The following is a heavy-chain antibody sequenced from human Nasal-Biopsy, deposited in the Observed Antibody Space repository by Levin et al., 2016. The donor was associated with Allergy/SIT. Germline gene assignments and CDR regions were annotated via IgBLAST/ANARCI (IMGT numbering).Heavy chain of an antibody. Sequence: SETLSLTCTVSGDSIRSGYWNWIRQPPGKGLEWLGYIHYSGTTNYSPSLKSRITISVDASKNLFSLRLTSVTAADTAMYYCVRDRRSGSWYVRATSTFDIWGQGTLVTVSS. CDR3: VRDRRSGSWYVRATSTFDI. D-gene: IGHD6-13*01. CDR2: IHYSGTT. J-gene: IGHJ3*02. CDR1: GDSIRSGY. V-gene: IGHV4-59*01.